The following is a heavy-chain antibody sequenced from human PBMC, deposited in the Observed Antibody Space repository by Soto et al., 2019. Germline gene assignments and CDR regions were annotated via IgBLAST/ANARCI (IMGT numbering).Heavy chain of an antibody. CDR2: ISGSGGST. D-gene: IGHD3-22*01. V-gene: IGHV3-23*01. CDR3: AKDREVTMIVVVRAPWFVP. J-gene: IGHJ5*02. Sequence: GGSLRLSCAASGFTFSSYAMSWVRQAPGKGLEWVSAISGSGGSTYYADSVKGRFTISRDNSKNTLYLQMNSLRAEDTAVYYCAKDREVTMIVVVRAPWFVPRGQGTLLT. CDR1: GFTFSSYA.